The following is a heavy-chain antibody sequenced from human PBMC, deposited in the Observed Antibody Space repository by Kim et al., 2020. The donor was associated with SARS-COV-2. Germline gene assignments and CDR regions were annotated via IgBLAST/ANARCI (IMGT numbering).Heavy chain of an antibody. CDR2: IIPIFGTA. D-gene: IGHD5-12*01. J-gene: IGHJ4*02. V-gene: IGHV1-69*13. CDR1: GGTFSSYA. Sequence: SVKVSCKASGGTFSSYAISWVRQAPGQGLEWMGGIIPIFGTANYAQKFQGRVTITADESTSTAYMELSSLRSEDTAVYYCARDSRDGYNLPGEAPFDYWGQGTLVTVSS. CDR3: ARDSRDGYNLPGEAPFDY.